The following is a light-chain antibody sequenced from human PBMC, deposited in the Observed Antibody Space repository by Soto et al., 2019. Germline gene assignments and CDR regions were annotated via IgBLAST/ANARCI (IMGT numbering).Light chain of an antibody. Sequence: DIHMTQSPSTLSGSVGDRVTITCRASQTISSWLAWYQQKPGEAPKLLIYKASTLKSGVPSRFSGSGSGTEFTLTISSLQSEDFAVYYCQQYDKWPPTFGQGTKVDIK. J-gene: IGKJ1*01. V-gene: IGKV1-5*03. CDR1: QTISSW. CDR2: KAS. CDR3: QQYDKWPPT.